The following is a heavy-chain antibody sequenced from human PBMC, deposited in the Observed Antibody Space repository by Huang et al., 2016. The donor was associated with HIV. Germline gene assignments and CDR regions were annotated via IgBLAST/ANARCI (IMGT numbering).Heavy chain of an antibody. CDR1: GFTFGDFN. J-gene: IGHJ4*02. V-gene: IGHV3-48*04. CDR3: ARESCSGGTCYLFDF. CDR2: ISSRSNSK. D-gene: IGHD2-15*01. Sequence: EVQLVESGGGLVQPGTSLRLSCAASGFTFGDFNMNWVRQARGKGLEWISYISSRSNSKLYADSVKGRFTISRDNARNSLYLQLKSLRVEDTAVYYCARESCSGGTCYLFDFWGQGVLVTVSS.